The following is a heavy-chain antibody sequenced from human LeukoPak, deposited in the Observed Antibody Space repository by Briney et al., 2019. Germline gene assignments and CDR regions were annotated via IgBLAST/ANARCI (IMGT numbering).Heavy chain of an antibody. CDR2: IHPKSGGT. J-gene: IGHJ4*02. Sequence: ASVKVSCKASGYSFTDCYIHWVRQAPGQGLEWMGWIHPKSGGTSFAQNFQGRVALTRDTSISTAYMDLNRLRSDDTAVYYCAGYSGSGFDYWGQGTLVTVSS. D-gene: IGHD1-26*01. CDR3: AGYSGSGFDY. CDR1: GYSFTDCY. V-gene: IGHV1-2*02.